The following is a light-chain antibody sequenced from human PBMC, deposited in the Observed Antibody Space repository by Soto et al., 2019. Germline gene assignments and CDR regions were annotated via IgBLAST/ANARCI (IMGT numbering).Light chain of an antibody. CDR2: GAS. V-gene: IGKV3-15*01. CDR1: QSVSSN. J-gene: IGKJ4*01. Sequence: EIVMTQSPATLSVSPGERATLSCRASQSVSSNLAWYQQKPGQAPRLLIYGASTRATGIPARFSGSGSGTEFTLTINGLQPEDFATYYCQQYNNFPPTFGGGTKVEIK. CDR3: QQYNNFPPT.